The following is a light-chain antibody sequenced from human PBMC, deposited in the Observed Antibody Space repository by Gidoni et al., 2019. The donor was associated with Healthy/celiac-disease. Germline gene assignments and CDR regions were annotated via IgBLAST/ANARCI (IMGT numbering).Light chain of an antibody. Sequence: QSALTQPASVSGSPGQSITISCTGTSSDVGGYNYVSWYQQHPVKAPKLMIYDVSTRPSGVSNRFSGSKSGNTASLTISGLQAEDEADYYCISYTSSSTLVFGGGTKLTVL. V-gene: IGLV2-14*01. CDR2: DVS. CDR1: SSDVGGYNY. J-gene: IGLJ2*01. CDR3: ISYTSSSTLV.